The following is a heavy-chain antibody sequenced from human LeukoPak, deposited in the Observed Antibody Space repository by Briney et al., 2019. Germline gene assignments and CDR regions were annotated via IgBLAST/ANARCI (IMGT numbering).Heavy chain of an antibody. CDR2: IWYDGSNE. Sequence: GGSLRLSCAASGFTFSTSAIHWVRQAPGKGREGGEFIWYDGSNEYYVDSVKGRFTISRDNSKNTLYLQMNSLRAEDTAVYYCAKDTGTSSLSNWFDSWGQGTLVTVSS. V-gene: IGHV3-30*02. CDR3: AKDTGTSSLSNWFDS. D-gene: IGHD2/OR15-2a*01. CDR1: GFTFSTSA. J-gene: IGHJ5*01.